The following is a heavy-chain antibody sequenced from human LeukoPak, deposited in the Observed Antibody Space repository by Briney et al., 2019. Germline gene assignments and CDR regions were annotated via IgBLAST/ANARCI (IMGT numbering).Heavy chain of an antibody. V-gene: IGHV4-34*01. D-gene: IGHD6-19*01. CDR1: GGSFSGYY. CDR3: ARGESIAVAGTGHWFDP. J-gene: IGHJ5*02. Sequence: SETLSLTCAVYGGSFSGYYWSWIRQPPGKGLEWIGEINHSGSTNYNPSLKSRVTISVDTSKNRFSLKLSSVTAADTAVYYCARGESIAVAGTGHWFDPWGQGTLVTVSS. CDR2: INHSGST.